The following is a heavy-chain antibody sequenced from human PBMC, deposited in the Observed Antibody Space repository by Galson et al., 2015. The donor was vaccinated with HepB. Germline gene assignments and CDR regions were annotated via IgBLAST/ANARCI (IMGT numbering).Heavy chain of an antibody. Sequence: SLRLSCAASGFTFSNYGMHWVRQAPGKGLEWVAVISYDGSNKYYADSVKGRFTISRDNSKNTLYLQMNSLRAEDTALCYCAKDPYLYSALAGTMACFDYWGQGTLVTVSS. V-gene: IGHV3-30*18. D-gene: IGHD6-19*01. J-gene: IGHJ4*02. CDR1: GFTFSNYG. CDR3: AKDPYLYSALAGTMACFDY. CDR2: ISYDGSNK.